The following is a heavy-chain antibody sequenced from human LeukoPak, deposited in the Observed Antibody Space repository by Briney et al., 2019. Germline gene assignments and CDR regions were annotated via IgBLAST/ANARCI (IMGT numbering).Heavy chain of an antibody. D-gene: IGHD3/OR15-3a*01. J-gene: IGHJ4*02. Sequence: GGSLRLSCAASGFTFSSYAMHWVRQAPGKGLEWVAVISYDGSNKYYADSVKGRFTISRDNSKNTLYLQMNSLRAGDTAVYYCARSEQFFDLAQVDYWGQGTLVTVSS. CDR3: ARSEQFFDLAQVDY. V-gene: IGHV3-30-3*01. CDR1: GFTFSSYA. CDR2: ISYDGSNK.